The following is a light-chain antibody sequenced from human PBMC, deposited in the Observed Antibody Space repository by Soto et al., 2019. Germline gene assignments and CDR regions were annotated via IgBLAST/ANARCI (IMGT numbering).Light chain of an antibody. V-gene: IGKV1-9*01. CDR3: QQRKGYPIT. Sequence: DIQLTQSPSFLSASVGDRVTITCRASQDISSVLAWYQQKPGKAPNLLIHTASTFQSGVPSRFTGSGSATQFTLTISSLQPEDFATYYCQQRKGYPITFGQGTRLDIK. CDR1: QDISSV. J-gene: IGKJ5*01. CDR2: TAS.